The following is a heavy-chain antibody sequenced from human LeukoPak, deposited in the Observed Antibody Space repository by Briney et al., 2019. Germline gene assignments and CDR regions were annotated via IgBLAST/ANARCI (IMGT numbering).Heavy chain of an antibody. D-gene: IGHD4-17*01. CDR1: GYSISSVYY. CDR2: IYHSGST. Sequence: SETLSLTCTLSGYSISSVYYWGWIRHPPGKGLEWIGSIYHSGSTYYNPSPKSRVTTSVDTSKNQFSLKLSSVTAADTAVYYCARDASDYGDYVKFDYWGQGTLVTVSS. J-gene: IGHJ4*02. V-gene: IGHV4-38-2*02. CDR3: ARDASDYGDYVKFDY.